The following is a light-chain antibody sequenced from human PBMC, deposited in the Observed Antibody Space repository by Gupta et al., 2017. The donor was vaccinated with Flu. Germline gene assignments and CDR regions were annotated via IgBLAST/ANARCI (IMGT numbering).Light chain of an antibody. J-gene: IGLJ3*02. CDR1: SGPSGDA. CDR3: KTSATGSLV. V-gene: IGLV4-69*01. CDR2: LNIDGSH. Sequence: VKTTCTLSSGPSGDASGLHQHQPETDPHHLRRLNIDGSHRNGDGIPDRFSGASSGAAPSLTISTLQAEEEDDYYCKTSATGSLVFGGGTKLPVL.